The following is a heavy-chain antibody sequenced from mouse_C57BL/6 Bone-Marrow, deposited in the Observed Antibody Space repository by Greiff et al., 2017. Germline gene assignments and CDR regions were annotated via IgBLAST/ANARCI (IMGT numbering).Heavy chain of an antibody. Sequence: VQLKQSVAELVRPGASVKLSCTASGFNIKNTYMHWVKQRPEQGLEWIGRLDPASGTTNYAPKFQGKATITADTSSNTAYLQLSSLTSEDTAIYYCARGSDDGRRDYYARDYWGQGTSVTVSS. CDR2: LDPASGTT. CDR3: ARGSDDGRRDYYARDY. V-gene: IGHV14-3*01. D-gene: IGHD2-12*01. J-gene: IGHJ4*01. CDR1: GFNIKNTY.